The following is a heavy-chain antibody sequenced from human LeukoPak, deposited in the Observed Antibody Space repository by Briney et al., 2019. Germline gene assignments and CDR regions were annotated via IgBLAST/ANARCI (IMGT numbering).Heavy chain of an antibody. J-gene: IGHJ4*02. CDR2: IYYSGST. Sequence: KPSQTLSLTCAVSGGSINSGAYSWSWIRQPPGKGLEWIGDIYYSGSTYYNPSLKSRVTISVDTSKNQFSLKLSSVTAADTAVYYCARGRYYYDSSGYYQAFDYWGQGTLVTVSS. D-gene: IGHD3-22*01. CDR1: GGSINSGAYS. CDR3: ARGRYYYDSSGYYQAFDY. V-gene: IGHV4-30-2*01.